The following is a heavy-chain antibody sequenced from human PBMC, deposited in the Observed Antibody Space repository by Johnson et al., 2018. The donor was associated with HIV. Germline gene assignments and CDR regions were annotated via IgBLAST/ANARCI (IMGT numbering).Heavy chain of an antibody. CDR3: AKGRSGTTASIDAFDI. CDR1: GFTVSSNY. D-gene: IGHD1-7*01. CDR2: IYSGGNT. V-gene: IGHV3-66*02. J-gene: IGHJ3*02. Sequence: EMQLVESGGGVVQPGRSLRLSCAASGFTVSSNYMSWVRQVPGKGLEWVSFIYSGGNTYYADSVKGRFTLSRDTSKNTLYLQMKSLRVEDTAVYYCAKGRSGTTASIDAFDIWGQGTMVTVSS.